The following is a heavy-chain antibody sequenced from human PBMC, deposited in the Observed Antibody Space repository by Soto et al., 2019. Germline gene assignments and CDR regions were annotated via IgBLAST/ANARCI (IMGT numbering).Heavy chain of an antibody. CDR3: ARDVILRSFDWFPPVATIQDY. Sequence: GGSLRLSCAASGFTFSSYAMHWVRQAPGKGLEWVAVISYDGSNKYYADSVKGRFTISRDNAKNTLYLHMNSLRADDTAVYYCARDVILRSFDWFPPVATIQDYWGQGTLVTVSS. CDR1: GFTFSSYA. V-gene: IGHV3-30-3*01. D-gene: IGHD3-9*01. J-gene: IGHJ4*02. CDR2: ISYDGSNK.